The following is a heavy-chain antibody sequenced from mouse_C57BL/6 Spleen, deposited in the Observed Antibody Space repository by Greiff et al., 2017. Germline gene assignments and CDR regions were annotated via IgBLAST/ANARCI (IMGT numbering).Heavy chain of an antibody. Sequence: QVQLQQPGAELVRPGSSVKLSCKASGYTFTSYWMHWVKQRPIQGLEWIGNVDPSDSETHYNQKFKDKATLTVDKSSSTAYMQLSSLTSEDSAVYYCARFPTGTGAMDYWGQGTSVTVSS. CDR1: GYTFTSYW. CDR3: ARFPTGTGAMDY. CDR2: VDPSDSET. V-gene: IGHV1-52*01. D-gene: IGHD4-1*02. J-gene: IGHJ4*01.